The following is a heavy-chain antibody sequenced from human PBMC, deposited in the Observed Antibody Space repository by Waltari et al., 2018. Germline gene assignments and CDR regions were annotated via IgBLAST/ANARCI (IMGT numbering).Heavy chain of an antibody. CDR1: GGSISSGSYY. Sequence: QVQLQESGPGLVKPSETLSLACTVSGGSISSGSYYWGWTRQPPGKGLEWIGTIYYSGSTYYNPSLKSRLTISVDTSKNQFSLNLSSVTAADTAVYYCASYNWNYAWFDPWGQGTLVTVSS. V-gene: IGHV4-39*07. CDR2: IYYSGST. J-gene: IGHJ5*02. D-gene: IGHD1-7*01. CDR3: ASYNWNYAWFDP.